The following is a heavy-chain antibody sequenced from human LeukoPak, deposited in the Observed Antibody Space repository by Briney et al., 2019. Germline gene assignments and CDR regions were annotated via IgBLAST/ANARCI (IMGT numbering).Heavy chain of an antibody. CDR1: AGSISSSSYY. D-gene: IGHD6-13*01. CDR3: ARHGAGYSNSWYVY. V-gene: IGHV4-39*01. CDR2: IYYSGST. J-gene: IGHJ4*02. Sequence: PSETLSLTCTVSAGSISSSSYYWAWIRQPPGKGLEWIGSIYYSGSTYYNPSLKSRVTISVDTSKNQFSLKLSSVTAADTAVYYCARHGAGYSNSWYVYWGQGTLVTVSS.